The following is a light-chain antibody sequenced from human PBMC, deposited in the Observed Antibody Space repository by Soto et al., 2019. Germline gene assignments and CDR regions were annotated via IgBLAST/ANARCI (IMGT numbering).Light chain of an antibody. J-gene: IGKJ1*01. CDR1: QSISSW. V-gene: IGKV1-5*03. Sequence: DIPMTQSPSTLSASVGDRVTITCRASQSISSWLAWYQQKPGKAPKLLIYKASSLESGVPSRFSGSGSGTEFTLTTSSLQPDDFATYYCQQYNSYWWTFGQGTKVEIK. CDR2: KAS. CDR3: QQYNSYWWT.